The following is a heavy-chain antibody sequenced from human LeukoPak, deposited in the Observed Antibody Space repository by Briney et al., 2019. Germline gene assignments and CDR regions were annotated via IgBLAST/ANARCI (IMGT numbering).Heavy chain of an antibody. CDR2: IIPIFGTA. CDR3: ASASSGWYSLFDY. J-gene: IGHJ4*02. CDR1: GYTFTGYY. D-gene: IGHD6-19*01. V-gene: IGHV1-69*13. Sequence: ASVNVSCEASGYTFTGYYLHWVRQAPGQGLEWMGGIIPIFGTANYAQKFQGRVTITADESTSTAYMELSSLRSEDTAVYYCASASSGWYSLFDYWGQGTLVTVSS.